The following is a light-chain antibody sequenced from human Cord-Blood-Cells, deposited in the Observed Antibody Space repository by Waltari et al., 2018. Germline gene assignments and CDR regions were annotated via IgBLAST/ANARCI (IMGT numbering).Light chain of an antibody. CDR2: AAS. Sequence: DIHMTQSPSSLSAYVGDRVTSTCRASQSISSYLNWYQQKPGKAPKLLIYAASSLQSGVPSRFSGSGSGTDFTLTISSLQPEDFATYYCQQSYSTPYTFGQGTKLEIK. CDR3: QQSYSTPYT. V-gene: IGKV1-39*01. J-gene: IGKJ2*01. CDR1: QSISSY.